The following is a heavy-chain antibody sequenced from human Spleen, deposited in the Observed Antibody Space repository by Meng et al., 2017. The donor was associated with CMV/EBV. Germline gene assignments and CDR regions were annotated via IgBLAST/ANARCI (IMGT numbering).Heavy chain of an antibody. CDR3: ARGRNPGALYYYYYGMDV. Sequence: GSLRLSCAVYGGSFSGYYWSWIRQPPGKGLEWIGEINHGGSTNFNPSLKSRVTISVDTSKNQFSLKLSSVTAADTAVYYCARGRNPGALYYYYYGMDVWGQGTTVTVSS. CDR1: GGSFSGYY. J-gene: IGHJ6*02. CDR2: INHGGST. V-gene: IGHV4-34*01.